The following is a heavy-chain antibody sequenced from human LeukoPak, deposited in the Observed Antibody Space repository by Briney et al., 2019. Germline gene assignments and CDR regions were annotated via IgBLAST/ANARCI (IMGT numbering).Heavy chain of an antibody. Sequence: GGSLRLSCAASGFTFSSYTMSWVRQAPGKGLEWVSVISGSGDSTYYADSVKGRFTISRDNSKDTLYLQMNSLRAEDTAVYYCAKEIVAYFDYWGQGTLVTVSS. V-gene: IGHV3-23*01. CDR2: ISGSGDST. CDR1: GFTFSSYT. D-gene: IGHD3-16*02. J-gene: IGHJ4*02. CDR3: AKEIVAYFDY.